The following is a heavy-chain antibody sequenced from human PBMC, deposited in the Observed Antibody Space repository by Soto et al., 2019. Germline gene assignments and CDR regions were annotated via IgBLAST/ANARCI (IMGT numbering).Heavy chain of an antibody. CDR1: GGSISYHY. Sequence: SETLSLTCTVSGGSISYHYWTWIRQPPGTGLEWIGEINHSGSTNYNPSLKSRVTISVDTSKNQFSLKLTSVTAADTAVYYCARDKITGLFDYWGQGTLVTVSS. V-gene: IGHV4-34*01. J-gene: IGHJ4*02. CDR3: ARDKITGLFDY. D-gene: IGHD2-8*02. CDR2: INHSGST.